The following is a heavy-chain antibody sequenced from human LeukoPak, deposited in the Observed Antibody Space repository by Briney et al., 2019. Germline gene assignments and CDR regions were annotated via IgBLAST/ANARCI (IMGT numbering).Heavy chain of an antibody. J-gene: IGHJ4*02. CDR3: AKMWLRFVMDY. CDR2: VSGSGGST. CDR1: GFTFSSYA. D-gene: IGHD5-12*01. V-gene: IGHV3-23*01. Sequence: GGSLRLSCAASGFTFSSYAMSWVRQAPGKGLEWVSAVSGSGGSTYNADSVKGRCTISRDNSTNTLYLQMNSLRAEDTAVYFCAKMWLRFVMDYWGQGTLVTVSS.